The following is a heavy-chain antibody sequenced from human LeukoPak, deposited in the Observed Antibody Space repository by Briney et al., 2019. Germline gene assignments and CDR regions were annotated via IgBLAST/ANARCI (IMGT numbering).Heavy chain of an antibody. D-gene: IGHD4-11*01. CDR3: ARDSRDYSKEYDGFDT. Sequence: ASVKVSCKASGYTFTTYGISWVRQAPGQGLEWMGWISGYNGNTNYAQKLQGRVTMTTDTSTSTAYMELRSLRSDDTAVYYCARDSRDYSKEYDGFDTWGQGTMVTVSS. V-gene: IGHV1-18*01. CDR1: GYTFTTYG. CDR2: ISGYNGNT. J-gene: IGHJ3*02.